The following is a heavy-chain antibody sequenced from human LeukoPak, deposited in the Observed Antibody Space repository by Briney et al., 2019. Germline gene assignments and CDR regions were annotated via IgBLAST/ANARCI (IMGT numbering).Heavy chain of an antibody. CDR2: IKSKTDGGTT. J-gene: IGHJ4*02. D-gene: IGHD5-18*01. V-gene: IGHV3-15*01. Sequence: GGSLRLSCAASGFTFSNAWLGWVRQAPGKGRGWGGRIKSKTDGGTTDYAAPVKGRFTISRDDSKDTLHLQMSSLKTEDTAVYYCTTGLQLWDLDYWGQGTLVTVSS. CDR3: TTGLQLWDLDY. CDR1: GFTFSNAW.